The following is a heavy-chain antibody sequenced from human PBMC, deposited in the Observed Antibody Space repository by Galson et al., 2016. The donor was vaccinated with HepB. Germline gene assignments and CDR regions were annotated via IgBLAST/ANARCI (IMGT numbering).Heavy chain of an antibody. V-gene: IGHV3-23*01. CDR1: GFTFRSYA. CDR2: ILESGDST. D-gene: IGHD4/OR15-4a*01. Sequence: LRLSCAASGFTFRSYAMSWVRQAPGKGLDWVSGILESGDSTSYADSVKARFTISRDNSKNTLHLQMNSLRAEDTAVYYCAKRGGANSFGFDYWGQGALVTVSS. J-gene: IGHJ4*02. CDR3: AKRGGANSFGFDY.